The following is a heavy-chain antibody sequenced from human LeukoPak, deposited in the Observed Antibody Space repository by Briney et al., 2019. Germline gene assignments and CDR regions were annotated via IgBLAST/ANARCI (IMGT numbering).Heavy chain of an antibody. J-gene: IGHJ4*02. Sequence: GGSLRLSCAASGFTFGDYGIHWVRQAPGKGLEWVAVISYDGTKKYYADSVKGRLTISRDNSNNTLYLQINSLKADDTAVYYCTKGPDPGGFGYWGQGTLVTVSS. CDR2: ISYDGTKK. CDR1: GFTFGDYG. CDR3: TKGPDPGGFGY. V-gene: IGHV3-30*18. D-gene: IGHD3-10*01.